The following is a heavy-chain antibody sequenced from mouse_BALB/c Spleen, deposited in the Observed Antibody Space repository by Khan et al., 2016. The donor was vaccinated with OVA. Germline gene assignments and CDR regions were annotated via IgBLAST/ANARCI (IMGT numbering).Heavy chain of an antibody. V-gene: IGHV1-15*01. CDR1: GYTFTDYE. Sequence: QIQLVQSGAELVRPGASVTLSCKASGYTFTDYEMHWVKQTPVHGLEWIGAIDPETGGTAYNQKFKGKATLTADKSSSTAYMELRSLTSEDSAVYYCTRSDGYYAYFDVWGAGTTGTVSA. D-gene: IGHD2-3*01. CDR3: TRSDGYYAYFDV. CDR2: IDPETGGT. J-gene: IGHJ1*01.